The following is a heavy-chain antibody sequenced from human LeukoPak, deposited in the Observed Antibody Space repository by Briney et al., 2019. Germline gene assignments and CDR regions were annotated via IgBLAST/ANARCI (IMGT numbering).Heavy chain of an antibody. V-gene: IGHV4-34*01. CDR3: ARGRSVLRYFDWLPRAYYFDY. D-gene: IGHD3-9*01. CDR2: INHSGST. Sequence: SETLSLTCAVYGGSFSGYCWSWIRQPPGKGLEWIGEINHSGSTNYNPALKSRVTISVDTSKNQFSLKLSSVTAADTAVYYCARGRSVLRYFDWLPRAYYFDYWGQGTLVTVSS. J-gene: IGHJ4*02. CDR1: GGSFSGYC.